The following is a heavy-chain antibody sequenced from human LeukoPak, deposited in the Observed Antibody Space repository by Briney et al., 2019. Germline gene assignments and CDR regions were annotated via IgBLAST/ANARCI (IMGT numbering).Heavy chain of an antibody. D-gene: IGHD6-13*01. J-gene: IGHJ5*02. CDR2: IRYDGSNK. CDR3: AKPGYGSTWYDT. Sequence: GGSLRLSCAASGFTFNTYGIHWVRQAPGQGLEWVTFIRYDGSNKLYADPVKGRFTVSRDNSKNTLYLQMNSLKAEDTAVYYCAKPGYGSTWYDTWGQGNLVTVSS. V-gene: IGHV3-30*02. CDR1: GFTFNTYG.